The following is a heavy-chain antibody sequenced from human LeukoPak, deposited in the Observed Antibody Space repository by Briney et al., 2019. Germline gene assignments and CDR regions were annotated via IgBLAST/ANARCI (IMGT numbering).Heavy chain of an antibody. CDR3: ARDLYGDYFDY. J-gene: IGHJ4*02. CDR1: GYTFSRYG. Sequence: ASVKVSCKASGYTFSRYGMHWVRQAPGQRLEWMGWINAGNENTKYSQKFQGRVSITRDTSASTAYMELSSLTSEDTAVYYCARDLYGDYFDYWGQGALVTVSS. V-gene: IGHV1-3*01. CDR2: INAGNENT. D-gene: IGHD3-16*01.